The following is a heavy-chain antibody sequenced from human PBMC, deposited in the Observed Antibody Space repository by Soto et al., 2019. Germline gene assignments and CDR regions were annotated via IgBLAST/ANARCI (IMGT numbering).Heavy chain of an antibody. J-gene: IGHJ6*03. CDR2: IYYSGST. CDR1: GGSISSSSYY. CDR3: ARQGQQLVPNYYYYYMDV. Sequence: SETLSLTCTVSGGSISSSSYYWGWIRQPPGKGLEWIGSIYYSGSTYYNPSLKSRVTISVDTSKNQFSLKLSSVTAADTAVYYCARQGQQLVPNYYYYYMDVWGKGTTVTVSS. V-gene: IGHV4-39*01. D-gene: IGHD6-13*01.